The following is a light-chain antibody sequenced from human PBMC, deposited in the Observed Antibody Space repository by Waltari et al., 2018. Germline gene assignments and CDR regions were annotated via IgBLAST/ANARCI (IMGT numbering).Light chain of an antibody. Sequence: QSALTQPRSVSGSPGQSGTTPCAGPSGDVGAPPYVSWYQHHPGNAPKVVIYDVARRPSGVPDRFTGSRSGNTASLTISGLQADDEADYYCCSYAGSYTWVFGGGTRLTVL. CDR3: CSYAGSYTWV. CDR2: DVA. J-gene: IGLJ3*02. CDR1: SGDVGAPPY. V-gene: IGLV2-11*01.